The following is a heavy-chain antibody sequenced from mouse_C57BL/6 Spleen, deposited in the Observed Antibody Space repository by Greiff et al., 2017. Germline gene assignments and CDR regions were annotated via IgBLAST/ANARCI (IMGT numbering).Heavy chain of an antibody. CDR1: GYTFTSYG. J-gene: IGHJ2*01. CDR2: IYPRSGNT. D-gene: IGHD4-1*01. CDR3: ARGGANWDYFDY. V-gene: IGHV1-81*01. Sequence: QVQLKESGAELARPGASVKLSCKASGYTFTSYGISWVKQRTGQGLEWIGEIYPRSGNTYYNEKFKGKATLTADKSSSTAYMELRSLTSEDSAVYFCARGGANWDYFDYWGQGTTLTVSS.